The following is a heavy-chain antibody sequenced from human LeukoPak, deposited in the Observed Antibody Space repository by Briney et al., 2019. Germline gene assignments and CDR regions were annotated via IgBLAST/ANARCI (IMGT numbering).Heavy chain of an antibody. J-gene: IGHJ6*02. Sequence: ASVKVSCKASGYTFTCYYMHWVRQAPGQGLEWMGWINPNSGGTNYAQKFQGRVTMTRDTSISTAYMELSRLRSDDTAVYYCARDTRLLWFGELSYGMDVWGQGTTVTVSS. CDR3: ARDTRLLWFGELSYGMDV. D-gene: IGHD3-10*01. CDR1: GYTFTCYY. CDR2: INPNSGGT. V-gene: IGHV1-2*02.